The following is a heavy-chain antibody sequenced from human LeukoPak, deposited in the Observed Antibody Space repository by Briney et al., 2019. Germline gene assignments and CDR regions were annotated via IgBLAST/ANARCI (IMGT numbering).Heavy chain of an antibody. CDR1: GGSFSGYY. CDR3: ARVQIRGYGGPFDY. D-gene: IGHD4-23*01. Sequence: SETLSLTCAVSGGSFSGYYRSWIRQPPGKGLEWIGEINHSGSTNYNPSLKSRVTISVDTSKNQCSLRLSSVTAADTAVYYCARVQIRGYGGPFDYWGQGTLVTVSS. J-gene: IGHJ4*02. CDR2: INHSGST. V-gene: IGHV4-34*01.